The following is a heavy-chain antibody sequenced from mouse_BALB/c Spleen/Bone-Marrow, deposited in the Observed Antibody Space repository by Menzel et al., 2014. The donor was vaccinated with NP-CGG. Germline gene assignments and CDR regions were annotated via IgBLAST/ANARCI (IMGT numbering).Heavy chain of an antibody. CDR3: ANYDYGWYFDV. V-gene: IGHV14-3*02. CDR1: GFNIKDTY. Sequence: DVKLVESGAELVKPGASVKLSCTASGFNIKDTYMHWVKQRPEQGLEWIGRIDPANGSTKYDPKFQGKATITADTSSNTAYLQLSSLTSEDTAVYYCANYDYGWYFDVWGAGTTVTVSS. D-gene: IGHD2-4*01. CDR2: IDPANGST. J-gene: IGHJ1*01.